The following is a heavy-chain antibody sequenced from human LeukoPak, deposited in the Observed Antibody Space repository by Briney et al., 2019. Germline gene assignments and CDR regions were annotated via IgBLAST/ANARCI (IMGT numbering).Heavy chain of an antibody. J-gene: IGHJ4*02. V-gene: IGHV3-43*02. D-gene: IGHD7-27*01. CDR3: ASKVALGY. Sequence: PGGSLRLSCAASGFTFDDYGMHWVRQAPGKGLEWVSLISGDGGSTYYADSVKGRFTISRDNSKDSLYLQMSSLRSDDTALYYCASKVALGYWGQGTLVTVSS. CDR1: GFTFDDYG. CDR2: ISGDGGST.